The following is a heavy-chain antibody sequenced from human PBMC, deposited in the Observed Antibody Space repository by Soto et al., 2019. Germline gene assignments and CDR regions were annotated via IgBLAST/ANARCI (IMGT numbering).Heavy chain of an antibody. V-gene: IGHV3-73*01. CDR3: TNTLNQFPF. CDR1: GFTFSGYA. Sequence: PGGSLRLSCAASGFTFSGYAMHWVRQASGKGLEWVGHIRSKANSYATTYAAAVKGRFSISRDDSKNTAFLQMNSLRTEDTAVYYCTNTLNQFPFWGQGTLVTVSS. D-gene: IGHD2-15*01. CDR2: IRSKANSYAT. J-gene: IGHJ4*02.